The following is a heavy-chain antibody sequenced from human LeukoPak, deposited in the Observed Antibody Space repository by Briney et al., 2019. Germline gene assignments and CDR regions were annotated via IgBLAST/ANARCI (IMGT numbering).Heavy chain of an antibody. CDR1: GDSVSSSSAA. J-gene: IGHJ4*02. V-gene: IGHV6-1*01. CDR2: TYYRSKWYN. CDR3: ARALGYCSGGSCYLIKYYFDY. D-gene: IGHD2-15*01. Sequence: SQTLSLTCAISGDSVSSSSAAWNWIRQSPSRGLEWLGRTYYRSKWYNDYAVSVKSRITINPDTSKNQFSLQLNSVTPEDTAVYYCARALGYCSGGSCYLIKYYFDYWGQGTLVTVSS.